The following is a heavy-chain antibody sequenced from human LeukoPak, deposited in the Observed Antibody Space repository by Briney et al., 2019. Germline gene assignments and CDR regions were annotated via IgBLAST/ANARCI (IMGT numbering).Heavy chain of an antibody. J-gene: IGHJ4*02. CDR3: ARDGYYDSSGYSYFDY. V-gene: IGHV4-4*07. Sequence: SETLSLTCTVSGVSISSYHWSWIRQPAGKGLEWLGRVHTSGTTNYNPSLESRVTMSVDTSKNQFSLYLSSVTAADTAVYYCARDGYYDSSGYSYFDYWGQGALVTVSA. D-gene: IGHD3-22*01. CDR2: VHTSGTT. CDR1: GVSISSYH.